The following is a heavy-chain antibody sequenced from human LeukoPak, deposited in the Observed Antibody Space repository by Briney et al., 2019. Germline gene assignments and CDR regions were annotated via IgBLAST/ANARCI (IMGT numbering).Heavy chain of an antibody. CDR3: AELGITMIGGV. CDR2: ISSSGSTI. J-gene: IGHJ6*04. D-gene: IGHD3-10*02. V-gene: IGHV3-48*03. Sequence: GGFLGLSCAASGFTFSSYVMNLVRQAPGKGPEWVSYISSSGSTIYYADSVKGRFTISRDNAKNSLYLQMNSLRAEDTAVYYCAELGITMIGGVWGKGTTVTISS. CDR1: GFTFSSYV.